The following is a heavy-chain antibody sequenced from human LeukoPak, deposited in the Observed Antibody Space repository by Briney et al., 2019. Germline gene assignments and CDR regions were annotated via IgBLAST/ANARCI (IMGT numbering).Heavy chain of an antibody. D-gene: IGHD6-13*01. V-gene: IGHV4-34*01. J-gene: IGHJ5*02. Sequence: SETLSLTCAVYGGSFSGCYWSWIRQPPGKGLEWIGEINHSGSTNYNPSLKSRVTISVDTSKNQFSLKLSSVTAADTAVYYCARGLVGYSSSWYLNWFDPWGQGTLVTVSS. CDR1: GGSFSGCY. CDR3: ARGLVGYSSSWYLNWFDP. CDR2: INHSGST.